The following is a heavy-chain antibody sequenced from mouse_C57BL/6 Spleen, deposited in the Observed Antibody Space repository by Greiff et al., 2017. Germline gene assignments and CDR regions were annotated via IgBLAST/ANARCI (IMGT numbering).Heavy chain of an antibody. J-gene: IGHJ3*01. CDR1: GYTFTDYE. Sequence: QVQLQQSGAELVRPGASVTLSCKASGYTFTDYEMHWVKQTPVHGLEWIGAIDPETGGTAYNQKFKGKAILTADKSSSTAYMELRSLTSEDSAVYYCTRGGALLEFAYWGQGTLVTVSA. V-gene: IGHV1-15*01. D-gene: IGHD1-1*01. CDR2: IDPETGGT. CDR3: TRGGALLEFAY.